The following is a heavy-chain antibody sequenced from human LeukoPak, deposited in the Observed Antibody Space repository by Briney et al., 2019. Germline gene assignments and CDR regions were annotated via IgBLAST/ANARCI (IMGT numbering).Heavy chain of an antibody. Sequence: GGSLRLSCAASGFTFSSHWMNWVRQAPGKGLEWVANIKQDGSEHNYVDSVKVRFTISRDNGKNSLYLQMNSLRAEDTAMYFCARALRDDGSAYRALDYWGQGTLVTVSS. CDR2: IKQDGSEH. J-gene: IGHJ4*02. D-gene: IGHD3-22*01. CDR1: GFTFSSHW. V-gene: IGHV3-7*05. CDR3: ARALRDDGSAYRALDY.